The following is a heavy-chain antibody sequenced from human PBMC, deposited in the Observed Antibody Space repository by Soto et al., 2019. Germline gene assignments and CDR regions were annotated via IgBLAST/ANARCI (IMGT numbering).Heavy chain of an antibody. CDR2: IIPIFGTA. D-gene: IGHD6-19*01. CDR1: GGTFSSYA. CDR3: ARPHSSGWYPFDY. V-gene: IGHV1-69*13. Sequence: SVKVSCKASGGTFSSYAISWVRQAPGQGLEWMGGIIPIFGTANYAQKFQGRVTVTADESTSTAYMELSSLRSEDTAVYYCARPHSSGWYPFDYWGQGTLVTVSS. J-gene: IGHJ4*02.